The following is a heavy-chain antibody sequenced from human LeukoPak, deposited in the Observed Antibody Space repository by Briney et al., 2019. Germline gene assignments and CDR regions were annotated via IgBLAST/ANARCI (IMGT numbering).Heavy chain of an antibody. CDR2: IIPIFGTA. D-gene: IGHD3-10*01. V-gene: IGHV1-69*05. J-gene: IGHJ4*02. CDR3: STETAGNY. Sequence: SVKVSCKASGGTFSSYAISWVRQAPGQGLEWMGGIIPIFGTANYAQKFQGRVTITTDESTSTAYMELSSLRSDDTAVYYCSTETAGNYWGQGTLVTVSS. CDR1: GGTFSSYA.